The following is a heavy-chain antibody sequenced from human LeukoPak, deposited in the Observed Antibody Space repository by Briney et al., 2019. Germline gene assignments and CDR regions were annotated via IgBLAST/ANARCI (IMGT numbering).Heavy chain of an antibody. CDR3: ARSLVQGFDY. V-gene: IGHV4-30-4*07. Sequence: PSQTLSLTCAVSGGSISSGGYSWSWIRQPPGKGLEWIGYIYYSGSTNYNPSLKSRVTISVDTSKNQFSLKLSSVTAADTAVYYCARSLVQGFDYWGQGTLVTVSS. D-gene: IGHD1/OR15-1a*01. CDR2: IYYSGST. CDR1: GGSISSGGYS. J-gene: IGHJ4*02.